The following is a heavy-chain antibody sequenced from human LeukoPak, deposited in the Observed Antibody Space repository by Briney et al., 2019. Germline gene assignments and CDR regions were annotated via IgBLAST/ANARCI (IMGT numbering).Heavy chain of an antibody. CDR1: RFTFSSYE. J-gene: IGHJ4*02. D-gene: IGHD1-26*01. CDR2: ISRGGIST. CDR3: ARVTGSYYPPVY. V-gene: IGHV3-48*03. Sequence: PGGSLRLSCAASRFTFSSYEMTWVRQAPGKGLEWVSYISRGGISTYYADSVKGRFTISRDNSKSTLYLQMNSLGADDTAVYYCARVTGSYYPPVYWGQGTLVSVSS.